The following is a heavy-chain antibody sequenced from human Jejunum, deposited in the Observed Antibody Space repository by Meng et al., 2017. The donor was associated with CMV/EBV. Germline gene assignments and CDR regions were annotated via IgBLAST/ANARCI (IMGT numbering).Heavy chain of an antibody. CDR1: GFTFSNFG. CDR3: AKSTGRFIYYHGMDV. Sequence: GFTFSNFGMSWVRQTPGKGLEWVAGISGGGISTYDADSVKGRFTISRDNSKNTLYLQMNSLRAEDTAIYYCAKSTGRFIYYHGMDVWGQGTTVTVSS. CDR2: ISGGGIST. V-gene: IGHV3-23*01. D-gene: IGHD3-10*01. J-gene: IGHJ6*02.